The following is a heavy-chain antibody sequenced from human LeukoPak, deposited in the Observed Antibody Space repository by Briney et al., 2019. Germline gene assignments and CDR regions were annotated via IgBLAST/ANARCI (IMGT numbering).Heavy chain of an antibody. CDR1: GGTFSSYA. Sequence: GASVKVSCKASGGTFSSYAISWVRQAPGQGLEWMGGIIPIFGTANYAQKFQGRVTITADESTSTAYMELSSLRSEDTAVYYCARDGVGSSSSGDYWGQGTLVTVSS. J-gene: IGHJ4*02. CDR3: ARDGVGSSSSGDY. V-gene: IGHV1-69*13. D-gene: IGHD6-6*01. CDR2: IIPIFGTA.